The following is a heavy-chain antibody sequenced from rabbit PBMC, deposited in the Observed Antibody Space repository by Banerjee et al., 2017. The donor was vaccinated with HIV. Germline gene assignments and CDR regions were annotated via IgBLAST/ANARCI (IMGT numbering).Heavy chain of an antibody. CDR3: ARDLAGVIGWNFNL. V-gene: IGHV1S45*01. CDR1: GFSFSSTYW. J-gene: IGHJ4*01. Sequence: QEHLEESGGDLVKPEGSLTLTCTASGFSFSSTYWICWVRQAPGKGPEWIACIDAGSTGNTYYVSWAKGRFTISRTSSTTVTLQMTSLTAADTATYFCARDLAGVIGWNFNLWGQGTLVTVS. D-gene: IGHD4-1*01. CDR2: IDAGSTGNT.